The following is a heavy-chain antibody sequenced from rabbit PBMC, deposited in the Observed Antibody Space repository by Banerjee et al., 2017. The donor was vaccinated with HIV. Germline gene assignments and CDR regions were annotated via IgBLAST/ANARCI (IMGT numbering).Heavy chain of an antibody. D-gene: IGHD2-1*01. CDR1: GFSFSSSYY. CDR3: ARDVDGDGGTYFNL. J-gene: IGHJ4*01. CDR2: IYAGKGST. Sequence: QQHLEESGGGLVKPEGSLTLTCTASGFSFSSSYYMCWVRQAPGKGLEWIGCIYAGKGSTDYASWVNGRFTISRSTSLNTVDLKMTSLTAADTATYFCARDVDGDGGTYFNLWGPGTLVTVS. V-gene: IGHV1S43*01.